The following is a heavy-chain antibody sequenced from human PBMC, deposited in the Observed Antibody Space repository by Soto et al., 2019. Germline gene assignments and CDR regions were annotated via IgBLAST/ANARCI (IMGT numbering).Heavy chain of an antibody. D-gene: IGHD6-13*01. CDR3: AKGMYSSSCYGRYYFDY. CDR2: ISGSGGST. V-gene: IGHV3-23*01. Sequence: EVQLLESGGGLVQPGGSLRLSCAASGFTFSSYAMSWVRQAPGKGLEWVSAISGSGGSTYYADSVKGRFTISRDNSKNTLYLQMNSLRAEDTAVYYCAKGMYSSSCYGRYYFDYWGQGTLVTVSS. J-gene: IGHJ4*02. CDR1: GFTFSSYA.